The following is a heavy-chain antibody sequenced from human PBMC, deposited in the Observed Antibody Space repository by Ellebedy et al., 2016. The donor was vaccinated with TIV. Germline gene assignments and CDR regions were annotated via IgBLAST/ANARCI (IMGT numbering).Heavy chain of an antibody. CDR1: GFTFGSYG. Sequence: PGGSLRLSCAASGFTFGSYGMHWVRQAPGKGLEWVAFIRYDGSYKTYGDSVKGRFTIFRDNVKNILYLQMISLRPEDTAVYFCANLGGDYYGSGSYNCFDSWGQGTLVTVSS. D-gene: IGHD3-10*01. CDR3: ANLGGDYYGSGSYNCFDS. V-gene: IGHV3-30*02. CDR2: IRYDGSYK. J-gene: IGHJ4*02.